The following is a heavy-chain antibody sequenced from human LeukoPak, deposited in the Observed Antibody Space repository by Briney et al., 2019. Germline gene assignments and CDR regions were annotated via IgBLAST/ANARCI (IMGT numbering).Heavy chain of an antibody. J-gene: IGHJ4*02. Sequence: SETLSLTCAVYGGSFSGYYWSWIRQPPGKGLEWIGEINHSGSTNYNPSLKGRVTISVDTSKNQFSLKLSSVTAADTAVYYCARHYPDSGGYYYPGFDYWGQGTLVTVSS. CDR3: ARHYPDSGGYYYPGFDY. CDR1: GGSFSGYY. V-gene: IGHV4-34*01. CDR2: INHSGST. D-gene: IGHD3-22*01.